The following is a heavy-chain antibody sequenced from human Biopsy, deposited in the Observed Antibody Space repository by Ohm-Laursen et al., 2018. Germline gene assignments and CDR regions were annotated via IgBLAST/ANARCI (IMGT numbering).Heavy chain of an antibody. CDR3: AREQHPYIDVLTDSFSYVPMDV. D-gene: IGHD3-9*01. Sequence: SSVKVSCKASGGTFTTYGFNWVRQAPGQGLEWMGRIIPILGRPTYAQKFQGRVTITADTSTGTVFMDLSTMRSEDSALYYCAREQHPYIDVLTDSFSYVPMDVWGAGTTVTVSS. V-gene: IGHV1-69*04. CDR1: GGTFTTYG. CDR2: IIPILGRP. J-gene: IGHJ6*04.